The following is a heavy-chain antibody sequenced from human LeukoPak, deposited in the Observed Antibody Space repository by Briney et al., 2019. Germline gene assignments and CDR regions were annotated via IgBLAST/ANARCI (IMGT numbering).Heavy chain of an antibody. D-gene: IGHD6-6*01. CDR2: ISAYNGNT. V-gene: IGHV1-18*01. Sequence: ASVKVSCKASGYTLTSYGISWVRQAPGQGLEWMGWISAYNGNTNYAQKFQGRVTITADESTSTAYMELSSLRSEDTAVYYCARLRHSSSGDHDYWGQGTLVTVSS. CDR1: GYTLTSYG. J-gene: IGHJ4*02. CDR3: ARLRHSSSGDHDY.